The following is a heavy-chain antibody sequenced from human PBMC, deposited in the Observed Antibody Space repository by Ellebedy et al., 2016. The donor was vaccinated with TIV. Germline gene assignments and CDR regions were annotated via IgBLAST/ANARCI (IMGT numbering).Heavy chain of an antibody. V-gene: IGHV1-2*02. CDR2: INPNSGGT. J-gene: IGHJ4*02. D-gene: IGHD3-10*01. CDR3: ARVAGIFMVRGVIGY. Sequence: ASVKVSCKASGYTFTGYYMHWVRQAPGQGLEWMGWINPNSGGTNYAQKFQGRVTMTRDTSISTAYMELSRLRSDDTAVYYCARVAGIFMVRGVIGYWGQGTLVTVSS. CDR1: GYTFTGYY.